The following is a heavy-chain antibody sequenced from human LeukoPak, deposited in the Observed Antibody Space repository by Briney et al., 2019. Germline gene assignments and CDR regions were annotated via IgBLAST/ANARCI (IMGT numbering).Heavy chain of an antibody. J-gene: IGHJ4*02. CDR3: ARVLRSKLLWFGELLSPDY. CDR1: GYTFTGYY. D-gene: IGHD3-10*01. V-gene: IGHV1-2*02. CDR2: INPNSGGT. Sequence: GASVKVSCKASGYTFTGYYMHWVRQAPGQGLEWMGWINPNSGGTNYAQKFQGRVTMTRDTSISTAYMALSRLRSDDTAVYYCARVLRSKLLWFGELLSPDYWGQGTLVTVSS.